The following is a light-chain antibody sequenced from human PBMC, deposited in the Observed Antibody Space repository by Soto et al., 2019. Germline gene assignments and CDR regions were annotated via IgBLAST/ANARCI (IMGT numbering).Light chain of an antibody. CDR1: SSDVGGYNY. Sequence: QSVLTQPRSVSGSPGQSVTLSCTGTSSDVGGYNYVTWYQQYQGKAPKAMIYDVKTRPSWVSDRFSGSKSGNTSSLTISVLQAEDEDDYYCCSDAGEYTVVFGTGTKLTVL. CDR2: DVK. CDR3: CSDAGEYTVV. J-gene: IGLJ1*01. V-gene: IGLV2-11*01.